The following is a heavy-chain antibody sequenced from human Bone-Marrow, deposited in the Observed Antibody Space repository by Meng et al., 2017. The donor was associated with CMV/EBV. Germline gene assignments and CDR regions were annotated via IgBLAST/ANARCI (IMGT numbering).Heavy chain of an antibody. CDR3: ARRFGRIAVAGFDY. V-gene: IGHV1-2*02. CDR2: INPNSGGT. J-gene: IGHJ4*02. Sequence: QVQLVQSGAEVKKPGASMIVSCKASGYTFTSYYLHWVRQAPGQGLEWMGWINPNSGGTNYAQKFQGRVTMTRDTSISTAYMELSRLRSDDTAVYYCARRFGRIAVAGFDYWGQGTLVTVSS. D-gene: IGHD6-19*01. CDR1: GYTFTSYY.